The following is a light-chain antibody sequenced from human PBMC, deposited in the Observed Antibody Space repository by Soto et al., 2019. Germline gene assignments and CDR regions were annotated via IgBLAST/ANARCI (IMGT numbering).Light chain of an antibody. J-gene: IGKJ4*01. CDR3: QQRSSCRVT. CDR1: QSVSTF. CDR2: DAS. V-gene: IGKV3-11*01. Sequence: EIVLTQFPATLSLSPGERATLSCRASQSVSTFLAWYQQKPGQAPRLVVYDASKRATGIPARFSGSGSGTDFTLTSSRLEPEDYGVYYCQQRSSCRVTFGGGTKVDIK.